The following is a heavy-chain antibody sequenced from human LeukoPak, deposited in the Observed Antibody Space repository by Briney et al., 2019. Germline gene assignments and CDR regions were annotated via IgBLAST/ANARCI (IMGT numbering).Heavy chain of an antibody. CDR2: IIPIFGTA. CDR3: ARGGGYCSGGSCYSKALDI. V-gene: IGHV1-69*06. D-gene: IGHD2-15*01. J-gene: IGHJ3*02. CDR1: GGTFSSYA. Sequence: SVKVSCKASGGTFSSYAISWVRQAPGQGLEWMGGIIPIFGTANYAQKFQGRVTITADKSTSTAYMELSSLRSEDTAVYYCARGGGYCSGGSCYSKALDIWGQGTMVTVSS.